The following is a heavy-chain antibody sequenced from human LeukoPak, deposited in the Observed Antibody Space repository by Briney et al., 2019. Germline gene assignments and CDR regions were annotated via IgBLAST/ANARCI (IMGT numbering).Heavy chain of an antibody. J-gene: IGHJ4*02. V-gene: IGHV1-8*01. CDR3: ERDSPXPYSSSWYTTDY. Sequence: ASVKVXCKASGYTFTSYDINWVRQATGQGLEWMGWMNPNSGNTGYAQKFQGRVTMTRNTSISTAYMELRSLRSDDTAVYYCERDSPXPYSSSWYTTDYWGQGTLVTVSS. CDR1: GYTFTSYD. D-gene: IGHD6-13*01. CDR2: MNPNSGNT.